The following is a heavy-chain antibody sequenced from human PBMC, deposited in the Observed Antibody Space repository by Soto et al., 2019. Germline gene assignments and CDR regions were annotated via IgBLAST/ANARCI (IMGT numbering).Heavy chain of an antibody. CDR2: IYYSGST. J-gene: IGHJ5*02. CDR1: GGSISSYY. D-gene: IGHD3-10*01. CDR3: ARDLWRGWFDP. Sequence: SSETLSLTCTVSGGSISSYYWSWIRQPPGKGLEWIGYIYYSGSTNYNPSLKSRVTISVDTSKNQFSLKLSSVTAADTAVYYCARDLWRGWFDPWGQGTLVTVSS. V-gene: IGHV4-59*01.